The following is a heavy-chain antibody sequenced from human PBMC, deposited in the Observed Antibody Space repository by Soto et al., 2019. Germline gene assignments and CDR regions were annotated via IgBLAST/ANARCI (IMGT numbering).Heavy chain of an antibody. V-gene: IGHV4-59*12. CDR1: GGFISNYY. CDR2: IYYSGTT. Sequence: SETLSLTCTVSGGFISNYYWSWVRQSPGKGLEWIGYIYYSGTTDYNPSLKSRVMMSVDTSKKQFSLRLRSVTAADTAVYYCVRDGTKTLRDWFDPWGQGISVTVSS. J-gene: IGHJ5*02. CDR3: VRDGTKTLRDWFDP. D-gene: IGHD1-1*01.